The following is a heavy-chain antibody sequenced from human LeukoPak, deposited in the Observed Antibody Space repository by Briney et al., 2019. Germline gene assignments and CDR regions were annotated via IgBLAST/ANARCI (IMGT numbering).Heavy chain of an antibody. CDR1: GFTFTSYD. CDR2: MNPNNGNT. Sequence: ASVKVSCKASGFTFTSYDINWVRRASGQGLEWMGWMNPNNGNTGYAQKFQGRVIMTRDTSISTAYMELRDLRSEDTAVYYCVRDGEGVAISVNYWFDPWGQGTLVTVSS. J-gene: IGHJ5*02. V-gene: IGHV1-8*01. CDR3: VRDGEGVAISVNYWFDP. D-gene: IGHD3-10*01.